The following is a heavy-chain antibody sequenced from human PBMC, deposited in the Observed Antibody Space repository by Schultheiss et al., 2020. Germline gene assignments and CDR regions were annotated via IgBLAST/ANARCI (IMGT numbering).Heavy chain of an antibody. CDR3: ARPSRGWEPGGY. CDR1: GFTFSACE. V-gene: IGHV3-48*03. CDR2: IDGSGTNI. J-gene: IGHJ4*02. Sequence: GGSLRLSCVGSGFTFSACEMNWVRQAPGKGLEWISHIDGSGTNIKYADSVKGRFTVSRDNARNSLYLQMNSLRAEDTAVYYCARPSRGWEPGGYWGQGTLVTVSS. D-gene: IGHD1-26*01.